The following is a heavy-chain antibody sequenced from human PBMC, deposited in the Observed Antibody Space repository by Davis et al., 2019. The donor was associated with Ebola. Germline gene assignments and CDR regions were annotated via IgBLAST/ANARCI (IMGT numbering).Heavy chain of an antibody. J-gene: IGHJ6*02. CDR2: ISYDGSNK. V-gene: IGHV3-30*18. CDR3: AKGSGHSYYYGMDV. Sequence: GESLKISCAASGFTFSTYGMHWVRQAPGKGLEWVAVISYDGSNKYYADSVKGRFTISRDNSKNTLYLQMNSLRAEDTAVYYCAKGSGHSYYYGMDVWGQGTTVTVSS. CDR1: GFTFSTYG.